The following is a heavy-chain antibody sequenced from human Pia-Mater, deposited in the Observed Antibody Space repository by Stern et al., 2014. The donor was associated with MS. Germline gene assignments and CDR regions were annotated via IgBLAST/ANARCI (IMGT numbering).Heavy chain of an antibody. CDR1: GDSMSNNNW. CDR2: VHPSGRT. CDR3: ARSKDSSSWYGYFDY. Sequence: QLQLQESGPGLVRPSTTLFLTCSVSGDSMSNNNWWSWVRQAPGKGLEWIGEVHPSGRTNPKPSLARRPTISIDKSKKMISLRMDSVTAADTAVYYCARSKDSSSWYGYFDYWGQGTLVTVSS. D-gene: IGHD6-13*01. J-gene: IGHJ4*02. V-gene: IGHV4-4*02.